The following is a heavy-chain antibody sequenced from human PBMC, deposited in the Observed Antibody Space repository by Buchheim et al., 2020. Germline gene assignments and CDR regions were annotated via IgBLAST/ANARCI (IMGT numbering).Heavy chain of an antibody. CDR3: ARSRTAGTYYFDY. CDR2: IGSSGSAK. V-gene: IGHV3-48*01. J-gene: IGHJ4*02. Sequence: EVQLVESGGGLVQPGGSLRLSCAASGFSFSSYTMNWVRQAPGKGLEWVSYIGSSGSAKYYADSVKGRFTISRDNANNPVYLQMNSLRVEDTAVYYCARSRTAGTYYFDYWGQGAL. D-gene: IGHD6-19*01. CDR1: GFSFSSYT.